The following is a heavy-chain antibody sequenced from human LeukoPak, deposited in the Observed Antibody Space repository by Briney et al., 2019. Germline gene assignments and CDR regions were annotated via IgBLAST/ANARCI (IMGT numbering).Heavy chain of an antibody. V-gene: IGHV3-66*01. CDR2: IYSGGGI. J-gene: IGHJ5*02. CDR1: GFIVSSRH. CDR3: ARDLYSSCP. Sequence: PGGSLRLSCAASGFIVSSRHMSWVRQAPGKGLEWVSVIYSGGGINYADSVKGRFTISRDNSKNMLYLQLNSLRAEDTAVYYCARDLYSSCPWGQGTLVTVSS. D-gene: IGHD3-22*01.